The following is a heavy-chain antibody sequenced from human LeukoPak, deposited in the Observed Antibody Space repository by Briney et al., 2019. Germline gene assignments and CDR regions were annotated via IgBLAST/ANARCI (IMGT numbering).Heavy chain of an antibody. D-gene: IGHD3-22*01. V-gene: IGHV3-23*01. CDR2: ISGSGGST. CDR1: GFTFSSYA. CDR3: AKYMPYYDSSGYYAEVFFDY. Sequence: PGGSLRLSCAASGFTFSSYAMSWVRQAPGKGLEWVSAISGSGGSTYYADSVKGRFTISRDNSKNTLYLQMNSLRAEDTAVYYCAKYMPYYDSSGYYAEVFFDYWGQGTLVTVSS. J-gene: IGHJ4*02.